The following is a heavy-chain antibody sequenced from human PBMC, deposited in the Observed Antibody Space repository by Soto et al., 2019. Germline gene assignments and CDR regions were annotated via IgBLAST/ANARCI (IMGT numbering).Heavy chain of an antibody. CDR3: SIQNVQIGPGLFAY. D-gene: IGHD3-10*02. CDR1: GGSIGSGNFY. CDR2: IYHTGTI. Sequence: SETLSLTCSVSGGSIGSGNFYWSWIRQPPGKGLEWLTSIYHTGTIYITPSLRSRLTISSDTSRNQFSLNLTSVTAADTALYFCSIQNVQIGPGLFAYCGRGSLVTGSS. J-gene: IGHJ4*02. V-gene: IGHV4-30-4*01.